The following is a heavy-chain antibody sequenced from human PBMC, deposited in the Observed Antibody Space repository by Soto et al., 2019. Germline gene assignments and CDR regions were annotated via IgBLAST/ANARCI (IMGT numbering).Heavy chain of an antibody. J-gene: IGHJ5*02. CDR3: AKDRYSSLAEWFDP. Sequence: EVQLLESGGGLVQPGGSLRLSCAASGFTFSSYAMSWVRQAPGKGLEWVSAISGSGGSTYYADAVKGRFTIARDNSKNTLYLQMNSLRAEDTAVYYCAKDRYSSLAEWFDPWGQGTLVTVSS. CDR1: GFTFSSYA. D-gene: IGHD6-19*01. CDR2: ISGSGGST. V-gene: IGHV3-23*01.